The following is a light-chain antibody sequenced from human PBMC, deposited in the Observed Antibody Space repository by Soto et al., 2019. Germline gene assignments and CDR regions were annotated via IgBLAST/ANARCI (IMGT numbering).Light chain of an antibody. CDR3: AAWDDSLKALL. Sequence: QSVLTQPPSASETPEQRVILSCSGGGSNIGINSVTWYRHVPGTAPKLLIYNNYQRPSGVPDRFSGSKSGTSASLAISGLQSEDEADYYCAAWDDSLKALLFGGGTKVTVL. V-gene: IGLV1-44*01. CDR1: GSNIGINS. CDR2: NNY. J-gene: IGLJ3*02.